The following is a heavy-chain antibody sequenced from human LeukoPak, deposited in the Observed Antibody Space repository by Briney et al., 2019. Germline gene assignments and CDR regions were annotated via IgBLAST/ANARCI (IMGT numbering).Heavy chain of an antibody. CDR3: AREGDPSGYSYGNYFDY. V-gene: IGHV4-30-2*01. CDR1: GGSISSGGYY. J-gene: IGHJ4*02. D-gene: IGHD5-18*01. CDR2: IYHSGST. Sequence: SQTLSLTCTVSGGSISSGGYYWSGIRQPAGKGLERIGYIYHSGSTYYNPSLKSRVTISVDRSKNQFSLKLSSVTAADTAVYYCAREGDPSGYSYGNYFDYWGQGTLVTVSS.